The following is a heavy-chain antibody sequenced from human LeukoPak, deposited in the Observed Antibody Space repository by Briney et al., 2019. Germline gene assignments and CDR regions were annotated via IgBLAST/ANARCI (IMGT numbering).Heavy chain of an antibody. CDR3: ARGPGGYSSSYYFDY. Sequence: ASVKVSCKASGYTFTNYGISWVRQAPGQGLEWMGWISAYNGNTNYAQKLQGRVTMTTDTSTSTAYMELRSLRSDDTAVYYCARGPGGYSSSYYFDYWGQGTLVTVSS. CDR1: GYTFTNYG. J-gene: IGHJ4*02. V-gene: IGHV1-18*01. D-gene: IGHD6-6*01. CDR2: ISAYNGNT.